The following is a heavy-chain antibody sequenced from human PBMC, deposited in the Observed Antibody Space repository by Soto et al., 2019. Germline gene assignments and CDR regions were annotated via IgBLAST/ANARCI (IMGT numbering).Heavy chain of an antibody. CDR2: ISPKSTYR. D-gene: IGHD2-21*01. CDR1: GFPFSDYY. V-gene: IGHV3-11*06. Sequence: QVHLVESGGGLVKPGGSLRLSCPTSGFPFSDYYMSWIRQAPGKGLECLSHISPKSTYRNYADSVKGRFTISRDNTKISLFLQMNSLGVEDTAVYYCVRVGGGGLFEHWGQGVLVTVSS. CDR3: VRVGGGGLFEH. J-gene: IGHJ4*02.